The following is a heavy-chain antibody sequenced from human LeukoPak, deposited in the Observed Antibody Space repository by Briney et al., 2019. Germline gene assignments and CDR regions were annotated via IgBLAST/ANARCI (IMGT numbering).Heavy chain of an antibody. D-gene: IGHD4-17*01. J-gene: IGHJ3*02. CDR3: ARGGDYGDSYDGAFDI. CDR1: GGSISSYY. CDR2: IYTSGST. Sequence: PSETLSLTCTVSGGSISSYYWSWIRRPAGKGLEWIGRIYTSGSTNYNPSLKSRVTMSVDTSKNQFSLKLSSVTAADTAVYYCARGGDYGDSYDGAFDIWGQGTMVTVSS. V-gene: IGHV4-4*07.